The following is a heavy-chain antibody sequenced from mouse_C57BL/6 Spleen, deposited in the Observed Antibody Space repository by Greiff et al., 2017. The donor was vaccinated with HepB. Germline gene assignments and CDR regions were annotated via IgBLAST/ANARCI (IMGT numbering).Heavy chain of an antibody. J-gene: IGHJ2*01. Sequence: VQLKQSGPGLVKPSQSLSLTCSVTGYSITSGYYWNWIRQFPGNKLEWMGYISYDGSNNYNPSLKNRISITRDTSKNQFFLKLNSVTTEDTATYYCAREGGYYGYDDFDYWGQGTTLTVSS. CDR2: ISYDGSN. D-gene: IGHD2-2*01. CDR1: GYSITSGYY. CDR3: AREGGYYGYDDFDY. V-gene: IGHV3-6*01.